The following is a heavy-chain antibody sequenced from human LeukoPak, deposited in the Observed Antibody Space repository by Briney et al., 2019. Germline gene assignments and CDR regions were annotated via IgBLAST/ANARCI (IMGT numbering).Heavy chain of an antibody. V-gene: IGHV4-4*07. D-gene: IGHD6-19*01. J-gene: IGHJ4*02. Sequence: PSETLSLTCTVSGGSISSYYWTWIRQPAGKGLEWIGRIYTTGSTNYNPSLNSRVTMSVDTSKKQFSLKLSSVTAADTAVYYCARQIAVAGKAVFDYWGQGTLVTVSS. CDR2: IYTTGST. CDR3: ARQIAVAGKAVFDY. CDR1: GGSISSYY.